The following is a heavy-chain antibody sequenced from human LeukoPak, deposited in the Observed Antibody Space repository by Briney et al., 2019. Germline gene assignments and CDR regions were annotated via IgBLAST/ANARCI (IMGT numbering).Heavy chain of an antibody. CDR3: VRRLDTIEFDP. CDR1: GYTFTGYY. V-gene: IGHV1-2*02. J-gene: IGHJ5*02. D-gene: IGHD5-12*01. CDR2: INPNSGGT. Sequence: ASVKVSCKASGYTFTGYYMHWVRQAPGQGLEWMGWINPNSGGTNYAQKFEGRVTMTRDNSISTAYMELSSLRSEDTAVYYCVRRLDTIEFDPWGQGTLVTVSS.